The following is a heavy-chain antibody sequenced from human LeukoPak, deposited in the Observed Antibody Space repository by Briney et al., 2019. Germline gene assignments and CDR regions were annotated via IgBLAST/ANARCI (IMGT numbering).Heavy chain of an antibody. V-gene: IGHV4-30-2*01. CDR2: IYHSGST. D-gene: IGHD5-18*01. Sequence: SQTLSLTCAVSGGSISSGGYSWSWIRQPPGKGLEWIGYIYHSGSTYYNPSLKSRVTISVDRSKNQFSLKLSSVTAADTAVYYCARVGLWPFDAFDIWGQGTMVTVSS. CDR1: GGSISSGGYS. J-gene: IGHJ3*02. CDR3: ARVGLWPFDAFDI.